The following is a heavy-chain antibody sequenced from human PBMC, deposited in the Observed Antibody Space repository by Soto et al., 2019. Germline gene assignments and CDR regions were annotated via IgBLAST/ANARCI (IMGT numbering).Heavy chain of an antibody. CDR2: VSFDGSNK. D-gene: IGHD1-1*01. CDR3: ARDQTAITTTGGGRIDH. Sequence: QVQLVESGGGVVQPGRSLRLSCAASGCTFSTHAMHWVRQAPGKGLECVAIVSFDGSNKYYADSVKGRFTISRDNSKNTLYLQMSGLTPEDTAVYYCARDQTAITTTGGGRIDHWGQGTRVTVSS. V-gene: IGHV3-30-3*01. J-gene: IGHJ4*02. CDR1: GCTFSTHA.